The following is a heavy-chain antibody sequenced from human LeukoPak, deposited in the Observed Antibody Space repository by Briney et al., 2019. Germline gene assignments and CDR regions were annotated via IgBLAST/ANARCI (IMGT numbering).Heavy chain of an antibody. CDR1: GFTFSSYA. Sequence: GGSLRLSCAASGFTFSSYAMSWVRQAPGKGLEWVSAISGSGGSTYYADSVKGRFTISRDNSKNTLYLQMNSLRAEDTAVYYCARSSSWYDYFDYWGQGTLVTVSS. J-gene: IGHJ4*02. V-gene: IGHV3-23*01. CDR3: ARSSSWYDYFDY. D-gene: IGHD6-13*01. CDR2: ISGSGGST.